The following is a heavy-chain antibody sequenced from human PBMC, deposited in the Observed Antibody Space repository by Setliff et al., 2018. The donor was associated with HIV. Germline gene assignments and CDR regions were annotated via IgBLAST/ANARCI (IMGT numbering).Heavy chain of an antibody. D-gene: IGHD4-4*01. Sequence: GESLKISCAASGFSFRSYAVSWVRQAPGKGLEWVSVISGSGDITYYRESVKGRFTVSRDNSNNTVYLQMNSLRAEDTAMYYCAKTQTVITVYGPFDSRGQGTPVTVSS. J-gene: IGHJ4*02. CDR3: AKTQTVITVYGPFDS. V-gene: IGHV3-23*01. CDR2: ISGSGDIT. CDR1: GFSFRSYA.